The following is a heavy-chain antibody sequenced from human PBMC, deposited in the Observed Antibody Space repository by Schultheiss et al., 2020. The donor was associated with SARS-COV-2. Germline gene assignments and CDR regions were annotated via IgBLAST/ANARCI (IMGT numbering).Heavy chain of an antibody. CDR3: ARVVAAAGPSYWYFDL. D-gene: IGHD6-13*01. V-gene: IGHV3-73*01. CDR2: IRSKANSYAT. J-gene: IGHJ2*01. CDR1: GFTFSGSA. Sequence: GGSLRLSCAASGFTFSGSAMHWVRQASGKGLEWVGRIRSKANSYATAYAASVKGRFTISRDDSKNTAYLQMNSLKTEDTAVYYCARVVAAAGPSYWYFDLWGRGTLVTVSS.